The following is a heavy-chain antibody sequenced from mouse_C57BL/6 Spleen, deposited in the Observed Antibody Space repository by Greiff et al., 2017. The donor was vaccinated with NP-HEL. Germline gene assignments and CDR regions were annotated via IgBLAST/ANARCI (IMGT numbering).Heavy chain of an antibody. CDR3: ARRGDDEDLAY. CDR1: GYAFTNYL. V-gene: IGHV1-54*01. Sequence: QVQLKESGAELVRPGTSVKVSCKASGYAFTNYLIEWVQQRPGQGLELIGVINPGGGGTTYNEKFKGKATLTADKSSSTAYMQLSSLTSEDSAVYFCARRGDDEDLAYWGQGTLVTVSA. CDR2: INPGGGGT. J-gene: IGHJ3*01. D-gene: IGHD2-12*01.